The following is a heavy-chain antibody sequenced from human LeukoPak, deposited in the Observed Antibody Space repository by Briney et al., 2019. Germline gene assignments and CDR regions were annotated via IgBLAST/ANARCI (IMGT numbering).Heavy chain of an antibody. J-gene: IGHJ4*02. V-gene: IGHV3-23*01. CDR3: AKGQELDDGVFDS. Sequence: GGSLRLSCAASGFTFRSIAMTRVRQAPGKGLEWVSSIRSNGDTTYNADSVKGRFTISRDNSKNTLYLQMNRLRVEDTAIYYCAKGQELDDGVFDSWGQGTLVTVSS. D-gene: IGHD1-1*01. CDR2: IRSNGDTT. CDR1: GFTFRSIA.